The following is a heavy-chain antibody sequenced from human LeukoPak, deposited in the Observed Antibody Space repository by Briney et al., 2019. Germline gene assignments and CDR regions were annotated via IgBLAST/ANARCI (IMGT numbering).Heavy chain of an antibody. CDR3: ARDPCGGDCYPYVFDY. J-gene: IGHJ4*02. V-gene: IGHV3-30-3*01. CDR2: ISYDGSNK. CDR1: GFTFRSYA. D-gene: IGHD2-21*02. Sequence: GGSLRLSCAASGFTFRSYAMHWVRQAPGKGLEWVAFISYDGSNKYYADSVKGRFTISRDNFKNTLYLQMNSLRAEDTAVYYCARDPCGGDCYPYVFDYWGQRTLVTVSS.